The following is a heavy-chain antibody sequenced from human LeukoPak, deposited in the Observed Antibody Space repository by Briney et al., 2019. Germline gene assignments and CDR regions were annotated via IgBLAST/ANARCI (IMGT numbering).Heavy chain of an antibody. CDR1: GFSVSSIY. D-gene: IGHD3-10*01. CDR2: IYSGGTT. CDR3: ARDMGFGDLMGY. J-gene: IGHJ4*02. V-gene: IGHV3-53*01. Sequence: GGSLRLSCAASGFSVSSIYMSWVRQAPGKGLEWVAVIYSGGTTYCADSVRDRFTISRDNSKNKLYLQMNSLRVEDTALYYCARDMGFGDLMGYWGQGDLVSVSS.